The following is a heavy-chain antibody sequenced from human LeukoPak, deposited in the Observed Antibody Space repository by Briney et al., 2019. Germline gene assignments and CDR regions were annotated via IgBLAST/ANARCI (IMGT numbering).Heavy chain of an antibody. Sequence: PGGSLRLSCAASGFTFSSYAMSWVRQAPGKGLEWVSAISGSGGSTSYADSVKGRFTISRDNSKITLYLKMNSLRAEDTAVYYCAKDGDSSGYYQALLDYWGQGTLVTVSS. V-gene: IGHV3-23*01. CDR2: ISGSGGST. J-gene: IGHJ4*02. D-gene: IGHD3-22*01. CDR1: GFTFSSYA. CDR3: AKDGDSSGYYQALLDY.